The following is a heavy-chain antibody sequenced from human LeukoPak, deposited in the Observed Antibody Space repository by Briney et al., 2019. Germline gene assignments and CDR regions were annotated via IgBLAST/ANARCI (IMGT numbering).Heavy chain of an antibody. V-gene: IGHV3-7*03. CDR1: GFTFSSYW. D-gene: IGHD3-16*01. CDR2: INHNGNVN. Sequence: GGSLRLSCAASGFTFSSYWMNWARQAPGKGLEWVASINHNGNVNYYVDSVEGRFTISRDNAKNSLYLQMSNLRAEDAAVYFCARGGGLDVWGQGATVTVSS. CDR3: ARGGGLDV. J-gene: IGHJ6*02.